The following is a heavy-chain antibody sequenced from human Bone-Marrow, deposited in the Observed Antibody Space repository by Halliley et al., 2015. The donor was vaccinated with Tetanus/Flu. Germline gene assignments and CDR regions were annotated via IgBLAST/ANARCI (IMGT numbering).Heavy chain of an antibody. CDR2: RDGSIT. CDR3: ARASSCADGVCYGRVRFDL. Sequence: RDGSITNYADSVKGRFTISRDNAKNTLYLQMDSLRGEDTALYYCARASSCADGVCYGRVRFDLWGQGTMVTVSS. V-gene: IGHV3-74*01. J-gene: IGHJ3*01. D-gene: IGHD2-8*01.